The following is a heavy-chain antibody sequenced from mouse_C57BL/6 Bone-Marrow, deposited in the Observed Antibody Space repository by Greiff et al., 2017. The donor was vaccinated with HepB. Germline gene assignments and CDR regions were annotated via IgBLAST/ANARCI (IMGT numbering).Heavy chain of an antibody. CDR3: ARRGRPFSPRNFDY. CDR2: IYPRSGNT. V-gene: IGHV1-81*01. Sequence: VQLQQSGAELARPGASVKLSCKASGYTFTSYGISWVKQRTGQGLEWIGEIYPRSGNTYYNEKFKGKATLTADKSSSTAYMELRSLTSEDSAVYFCARRGRPFSPRNFDYWGQGTTLTVSS. J-gene: IGHJ2*01. CDR1: GYTFTSYG.